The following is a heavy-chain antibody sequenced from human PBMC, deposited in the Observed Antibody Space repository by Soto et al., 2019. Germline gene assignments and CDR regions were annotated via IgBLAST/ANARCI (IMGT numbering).Heavy chain of an antibody. J-gene: IGHJ3*02. Sequence: PGESLKISCKGSGYSFTSYWISWVRQMPGKGLEWMGRIDPSDSYTNYSPSFQGHVTISADKSISTAYLQWSSLKASDTAMYYCAGHVSAAAGTGAFDIWGQGTMVTVSS. CDR3: AGHVSAAAGTGAFDI. V-gene: IGHV5-10-1*01. D-gene: IGHD6-13*01. CDR2: IDPSDSYT. CDR1: GYSFTSYW.